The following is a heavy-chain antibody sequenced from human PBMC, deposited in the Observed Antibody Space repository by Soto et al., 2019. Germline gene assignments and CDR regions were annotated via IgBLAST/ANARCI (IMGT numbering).Heavy chain of an antibody. J-gene: IGHJ1*01. D-gene: IGHD6-13*01. Sequence: GGSLRLSCAASGFTFSSYAMSWVHQAPGKGLEWVSAISGSGGSTYYADSVKGRFTISRDNSKNTLYLQMNSLRAEDTAVYYWAKDIQQLICFHHWGQGTLVTVSS. CDR1: GFTFSSYA. CDR3: AKDIQQLICFHH. CDR2: ISGSGGST. V-gene: IGHV3-23*01.